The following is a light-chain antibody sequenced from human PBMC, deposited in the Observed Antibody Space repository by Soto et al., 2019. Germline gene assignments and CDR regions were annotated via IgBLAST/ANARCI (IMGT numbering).Light chain of an antibody. Sequence: DIQLTQSPSFLSASVGDRVTITSRASQGISSHLAWYQQKPGKAPKLLIYAASALQCGVPSRFSGSGSGTEFSLTISSLQPEDFATYYCQQLNSYPITFGQGTRLEIK. CDR1: QGISSH. CDR3: QQLNSYPIT. V-gene: IGKV1-9*01. J-gene: IGKJ5*01. CDR2: AAS.